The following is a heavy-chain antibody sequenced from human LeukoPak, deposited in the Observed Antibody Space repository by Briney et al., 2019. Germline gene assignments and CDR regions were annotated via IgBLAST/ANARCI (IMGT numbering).Heavy chain of an antibody. Sequence: SETLSLTCTVSGGSISTYYWSWIRQPPGKGLEWIGYIHYSGTTNYNPPLKNRVTISLDTSKNQFSLNLSSVTAADTAVYYCARMGGYSGYATHWGQGTLVTVSS. CDR1: GGSISTYY. CDR3: ARMGGYSGYATH. D-gene: IGHD5-12*01. CDR2: IHYSGTT. V-gene: IGHV4-59*08. J-gene: IGHJ4*02.